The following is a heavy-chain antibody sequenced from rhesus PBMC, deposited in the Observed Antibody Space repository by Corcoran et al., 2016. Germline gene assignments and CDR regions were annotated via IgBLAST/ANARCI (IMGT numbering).Heavy chain of an antibody. CDR2: IYGGRGST. CDR3: ARYSTVAVRYFDY. Sequence: QVQLQESGPGLVKPSETLSLTCAVSGGSITTNSWSWIRQCPGKGLEWIGNIYGGRGSTSYNSSLKSRVTISTDTSKNQFSLKLTSVTAADTAVYYCARYSTVAVRYFDYWGQGVLVTVSS. V-gene: IGHV4-147*01. J-gene: IGHJ4*01. CDR1: GGSITTNS. D-gene: IGHD5-24*01.